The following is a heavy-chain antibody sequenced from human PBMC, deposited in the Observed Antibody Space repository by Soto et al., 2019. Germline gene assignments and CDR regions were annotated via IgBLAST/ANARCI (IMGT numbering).Heavy chain of an antibody. D-gene: IGHD3-9*01. Sequence: QVQLVQSGAEVKKPGSSVKVSCKASGGNFASYAIFWVRQAPGQGLEWMGGIIPIFGTATYAQKFQGRVTIKSDKPTNTAYMEMNSLRFEDTAVYYCARSEGGYFYGMDVWGQGTTVTVSS. J-gene: IGHJ6*02. V-gene: IGHV1-69*06. CDR1: GGNFASYA. CDR2: IIPIFGTA. CDR3: ARSEGGYFYGMDV.